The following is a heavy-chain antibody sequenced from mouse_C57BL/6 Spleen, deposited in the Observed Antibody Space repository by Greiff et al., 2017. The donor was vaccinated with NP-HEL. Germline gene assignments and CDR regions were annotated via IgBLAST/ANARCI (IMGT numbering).Heavy chain of an antibody. CDR1: GYTFTDYN. J-gene: IGHJ3*01. D-gene: IGHD2-4*01. V-gene: IGHV1-18*01. CDR3: ARGGLNYDYPAWFAY. Sequence: EVQLQQSGPELVKPGASVKIPCKASGYTFTDYNMDWVKQSHGKSLEWIGDINPNNGGTIYNQKFKGKATLTVDKSSSTAYMELRSLTSEDTAVYYCARGGLNYDYPAWFAYWGQGTLVTVSA. CDR2: INPNNGGT.